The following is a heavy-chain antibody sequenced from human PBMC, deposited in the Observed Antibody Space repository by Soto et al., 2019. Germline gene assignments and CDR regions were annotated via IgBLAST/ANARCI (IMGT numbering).Heavy chain of an antibody. Sequence: GGSLRLSCAASGFTFSNYGMHWVRQAPGKGLEWLAIIWCDGSNKYYADSVKGRFTISRDNSKNMLYLQMNSLRAEDTAVYYCARLFTWIMDYWGQGTLVTVSS. V-gene: IGHV3-33*01. J-gene: IGHJ4*02. CDR3: ARLFTWIMDY. D-gene: IGHD5-12*01. CDR2: IWCDGSNK. CDR1: GFTFSNYG.